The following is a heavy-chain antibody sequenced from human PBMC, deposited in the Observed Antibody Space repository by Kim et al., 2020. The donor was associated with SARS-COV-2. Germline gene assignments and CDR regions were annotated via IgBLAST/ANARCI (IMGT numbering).Heavy chain of an antibody. CDR3: AREAFLYMATGLVWLVRGYYGMDV. D-gene: IGHD6-19*01. CDR1: GFTISSYW. Sequence: GGSLRLSCAASGFTISSYWMSWVRQAPGKGLEWVANIKQDGSEKYYVDSVKGRFTISRDNAKNSLYLQMNSLRAEDTAVYYCAREAFLYMATGLVWLVRGYYGMDVWGQGTTVTVSS. CDR2: IKQDGSEK. J-gene: IGHJ6*02. V-gene: IGHV3-7*03.